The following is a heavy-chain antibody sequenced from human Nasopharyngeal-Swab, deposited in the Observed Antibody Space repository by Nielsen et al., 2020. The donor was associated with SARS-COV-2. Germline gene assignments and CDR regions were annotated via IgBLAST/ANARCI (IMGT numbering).Heavy chain of an antibody. Sequence: SETLSLTCAVSGGPISRSNWWSWVRQPPGKGLEWIGEIYHSGSTNYNPSLKSRVTISVDKSKNQFSLKLSSVTAADTAVYYCARSSGWPYNWFDPWGQGTLVTVSS. CDR2: IYHSGST. D-gene: IGHD6-19*01. CDR3: ARSSGWPYNWFDP. J-gene: IGHJ5*02. V-gene: IGHV4-4*02. CDR1: GGPISRSNW.